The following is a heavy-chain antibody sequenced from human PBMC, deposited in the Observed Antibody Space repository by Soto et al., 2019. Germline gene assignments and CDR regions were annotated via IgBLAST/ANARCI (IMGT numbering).Heavy chain of an antibody. J-gene: IGHJ6*03. CDR1: GFTFSSYD. CDR2: IGTAGDT. D-gene: IGHD2-2*01. Sequence: GGSPRLSCAASGFTFSSYDMHWVRQATGKGLEWVSAIGTAGDTYYPGSVKGRFTISRENAKNSLYLQMNSLRAGDTAVYYCASGGGSYQLIMARQGDYMDVWGKGTTFTVSS. V-gene: IGHV3-13*01. CDR3: ASGGGSYQLIMARQGDYMDV.